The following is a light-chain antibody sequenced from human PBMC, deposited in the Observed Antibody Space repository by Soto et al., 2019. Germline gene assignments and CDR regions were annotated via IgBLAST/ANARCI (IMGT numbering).Light chain of an antibody. V-gene: IGKV3-11*01. CDR1: QSVSSY. J-gene: IGKJ3*01. Sequence: EIVLTQSPATLSLSPGERATLSCRASQSVSSYLAWYQQKPGQAPRLLIYDASNRATGIPARFSGSGSGTDFNLTISSLEPEDFAVYYCQQRSNWPPRVTFGPGTKVDIK. CDR2: DAS. CDR3: QQRSNWPPRVT.